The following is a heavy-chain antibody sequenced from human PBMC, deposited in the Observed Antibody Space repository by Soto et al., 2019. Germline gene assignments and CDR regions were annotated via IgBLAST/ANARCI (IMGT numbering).Heavy chain of an antibody. CDR2: IYTSGST. V-gene: IGHV4-4*07. CDR1: GGSIRSYY. J-gene: IGHJ6*02. Sequence: SETLSLTCTVSGGSIRSYYWSCIRQPAGKGLEWIGRIYTSGSTNYNPSLKSRVTMSVDTSKNQFSLKLSSVTAADTAVYYCARRGDILTGYGMDVWGQGTTVTVSS. D-gene: IGHD3-9*01. CDR3: ARRGDILTGYGMDV.